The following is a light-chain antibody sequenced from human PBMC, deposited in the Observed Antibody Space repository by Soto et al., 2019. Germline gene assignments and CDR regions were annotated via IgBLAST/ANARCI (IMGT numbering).Light chain of an antibody. V-gene: IGKV3-20*01. CDR2: GAS. J-gene: IGKJ1*01. CDR1: QSVSSSF. Sequence: EIVLTQSPGTLSLSPGERATLSCRASQSVSSSFLAWYQQKPGQAPRLLIYGASIRATGIPDRFSCSGSGREFCLTIGREEPDDFAGYYCVQYGSSHGTFGQGDELEIK. CDR3: VQYGSSHGT.